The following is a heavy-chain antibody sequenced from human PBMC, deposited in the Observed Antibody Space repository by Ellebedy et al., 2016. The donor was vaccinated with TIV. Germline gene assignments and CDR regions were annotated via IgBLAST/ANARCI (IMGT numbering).Heavy chain of an antibody. D-gene: IGHD5-18*01. CDR3: ARERVDTAMVIGY. Sequence: SETLSLTXTVSGGSVSSGSYYWSWIRQPPGKGLEWIGYIYYSGSTNYNPSLKSRVTISVDTSKNQFSLKLNSVTAADTAVYYCARERVDTAMVIGYWGQGTLVTVSS. CDR1: GGSVSSGSYY. CDR2: IYYSGST. V-gene: IGHV4-61*01. J-gene: IGHJ4*02.